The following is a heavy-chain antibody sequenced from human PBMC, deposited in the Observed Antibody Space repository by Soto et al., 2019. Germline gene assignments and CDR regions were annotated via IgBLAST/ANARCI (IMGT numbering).Heavy chain of an antibody. Sequence: LRLSCAASGFTFDSYWMTWVRQAPGKGLEWVAHIKQDGGQTYYVDSVKGRFTISRDNAKTSLYLQMDSLRAEDTSVYFCARGGNGYENWPPYYYYGMDVWGQGTTVTVSS. CDR3: ARGGNGYENWPPYYYYGMDV. J-gene: IGHJ6*02. V-gene: IGHV3-7*01. D-gene: IGHD5-12*01. CDR2: IKQDGGQT. CDR1: GFTFDSYW.